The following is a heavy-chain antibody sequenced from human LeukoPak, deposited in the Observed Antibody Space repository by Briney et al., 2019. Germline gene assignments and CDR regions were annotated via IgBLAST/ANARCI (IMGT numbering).Heavy chain of an antibody. CDR3: ANTYCYGSGPPNYYYMDV. J-gene: IGHJ6*03. D-gene: IGHD3-10*01. V-gene: IGHV3-30*02. CDR2: IRYDGSNK. CDR1: GFTFSSYG. Sequence: QPGGSLRLSCAASGFTFSSYGMHWVRQAPGKGLEWVAFIRYDGSNKYYADSVKGRFTISRDNSKNTLYLQMNSLRAEDTAVYYCANTYCYGSGPPNYYYMDVWGKGTTVTISS.